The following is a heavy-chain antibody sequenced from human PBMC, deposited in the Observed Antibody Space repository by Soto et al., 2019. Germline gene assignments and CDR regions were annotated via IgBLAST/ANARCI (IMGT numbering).Heavy chain of an antibody. CDR3: ARAVGGPTSNLDY. J-gene: IGHJ4*02. D-gene: IGHD3-16*01. Sequence: ASVKVSCKASGYTFTSYAMHWVRQAPGQRLEWMGWINAGNGNTKYSQKFQGRVTITRDTPASTAYMELSSLRSEDTAVYYCARAVGGPTSNLDYWGQGTLVTVS. V-gene: IGHV1-3*01. CDR2: INAGNGNT. CDR1: GYTFTSYA.